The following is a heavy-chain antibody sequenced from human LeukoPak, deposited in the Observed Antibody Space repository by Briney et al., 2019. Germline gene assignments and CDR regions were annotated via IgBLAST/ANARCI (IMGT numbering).Heavy chain of an antibody. CDR3: ASFPGPHFWPPFDY. CDR2: INHSGST. V-gene: IGHV4-34*01. D-gene: IGHD3-3*02. Sequence: SETLSLTCTVSGGSISSYYWSWIRQPAGKGLEWIGEINHSGSTNYNPSLKSRVTISVDTSKNQFSLKLSSVTAADTAVYYCASFPGPHFWPPFDYWGQGTLVTVSS. J-gene: IGHJ4*02. CDR1: GGSISSYY.